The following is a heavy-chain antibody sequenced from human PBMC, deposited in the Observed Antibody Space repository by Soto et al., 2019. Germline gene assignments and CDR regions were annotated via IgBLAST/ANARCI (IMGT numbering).Heavy chain of an antibody. Sequence: SETLSLTCAVYGGSFSGYYWSWIRQPPGKGLEWIGEINHSGSTNYNPSLKSRVTISVDTSKNQFSLKLSSVTAADTAVYYCASLRITLADAFDIWGQGTMVTVSS. CDR2: INHSGST. D-gene: IGHD1-20*01. CDR3: ASLRITLADAFDI. J-gene: IGHJ3*02. CDR1: GGSFSGYY. V-gene: IGHV4-34*01.